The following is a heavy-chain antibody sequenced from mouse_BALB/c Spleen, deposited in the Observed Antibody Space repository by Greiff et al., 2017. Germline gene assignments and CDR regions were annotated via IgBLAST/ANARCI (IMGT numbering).Heavy chain of an antibody. Sequence: VKLQESGPGLVAPSQSLSITCTVSGFSLTSYGVHWVRQPPGKGLEWLGVIWAGGSTNYNSALMSRLSISKDNSKSQVFLKMNSLQTDDTAMYYCARDRGGSSYEGAMDYWGQGTSVTVSS. D-gene: IGHD1-1*01. J-gene: IGHJ4*01. CDR3: ARDRGGSSYEGAMDY. CDR1: GFSLTSYG. CDR2: IWAGGST. V-gene: IGHV2-9*02.